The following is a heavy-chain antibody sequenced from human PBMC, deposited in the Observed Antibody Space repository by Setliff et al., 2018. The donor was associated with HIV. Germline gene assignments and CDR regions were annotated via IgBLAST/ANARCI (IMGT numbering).Heavy chain of an antibody. Sequence: GGSLRLSCAASGFTFSSYTMNWVRQAPGKGLEWVSSISSSSYYIYYADSVKGRFTISRDNAKNSLFLQMNSLRAEDTAVYYCASIELAAMVPVDYWGQGTLVPSPQ. J-gene: IGHJ4*02. V-gene: IGHV3-21*01. CDR3: ASIELAAMVPVDY. CDR2: ISSSSYYI. D-gene: IGHD5-18*01. CDR1: GFTFSSYT.